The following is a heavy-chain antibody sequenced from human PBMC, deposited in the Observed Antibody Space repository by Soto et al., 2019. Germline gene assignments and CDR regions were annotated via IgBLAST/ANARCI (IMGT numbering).Heavy chain of an antibody. V-gene: IGHV4-31*03. CDR2: IYYSGST. Sequence: SETLSLTCTVSGGSISSGGYYWSWIRQHPGKGLEWIGYIYYSGSTYYNPSLKSRVTISVDTSKNQFSLKLTSVTAADTAVYYCVRGNFAVAGAFDPWGRGTLVTVSS. D-gene: IGHD3-3*01. J-gene: IGHJ5*02. CDR3: VRGNFAVAGAFDP. CDR1: GGSISSGGYY.